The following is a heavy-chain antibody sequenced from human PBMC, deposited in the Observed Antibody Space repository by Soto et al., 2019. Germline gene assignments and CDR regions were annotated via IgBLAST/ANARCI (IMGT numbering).Heavy chain of an antibody. J-gene: IGHJ4*02. D-gene: IGHD5-18*01. V-gene: IGHV1-2*02. Sequence: EASVKVSCKASGYTFTGYYMHCVRQAPGQGLEWMGWINPNSGGTNYAQKFQGRVTMTRDTSISTAYMELSRLRSDDTAVYYCARGYSLGYSYGYVYYWGQGTLVTVSS. CDR1: GYTFTGYY. CDR3: ARGYSLGYSYGYVYY. CDR2: INPNSGGT.